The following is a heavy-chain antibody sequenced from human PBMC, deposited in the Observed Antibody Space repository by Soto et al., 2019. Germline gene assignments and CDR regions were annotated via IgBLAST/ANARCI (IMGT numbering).Heavy chain of an antibody. CDR2: IYYSGST. D-gene: IGHD2-15*01. J-gene: IGHJ4*02. V-gene: IGHV4-59*01. Sequence: SETLSLTCTVSGGSISSYYWSWIRQPPGKGLEWIGYIYYSGSTNYNPSLKSRVTISVDTSKNQFSLKLSSVTAADTAVYYCARRVLGYCSGGSCYPYFDYWGQGTLVTVSS. CDR3: ARRVLGYCSGGSCYPYFDY. CDR1: GGSISSYY.